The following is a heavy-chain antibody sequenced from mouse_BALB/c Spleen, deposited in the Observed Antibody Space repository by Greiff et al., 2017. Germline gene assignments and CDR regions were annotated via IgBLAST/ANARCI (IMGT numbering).Heavy chain of an antibody. CDR2: INPSTGYT. V-gene: IGHV1-7*01. J-gene: IGHJ3*01. CDR3: ARASGVRRWFAY. D-gene: IGHD2-14*01. CDR1: GYTFTSYW. Sequence: QVQLQQSGAELAKPGASVKMSCKASGYTFTSYWMHWVKQRPGQGLEWIGYINPSTGYTEYNQKFKDKATLTADKSSSTAYMQLSSLTSEDSAVYYCARASGVRRWFAYWGQGTLVTVSA.